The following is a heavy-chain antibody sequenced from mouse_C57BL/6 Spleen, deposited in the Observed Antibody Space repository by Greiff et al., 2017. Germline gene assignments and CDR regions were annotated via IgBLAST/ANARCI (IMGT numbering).Heavy chain of an antibody. D-gene: IGHD1-1*01. V-gene: IGHV10-3*01. CDR1: GFPFNTYA. J-gene: IGHJ3*01. CDR2: IRSKSSNYAT. Sequence: EVTLMESGGGLVQPKGSLKLSCAASGFPFNTYAMHWVRPAPGKGLEWVARIRSKSSNYATYYADAVKDRFTISRDDSQSMLYLQMNNLKTEDTAMYYCVREGDYYGSSSFAYWGQGTLVTVSA. CDR3: VREGDYYGSSSFAY.